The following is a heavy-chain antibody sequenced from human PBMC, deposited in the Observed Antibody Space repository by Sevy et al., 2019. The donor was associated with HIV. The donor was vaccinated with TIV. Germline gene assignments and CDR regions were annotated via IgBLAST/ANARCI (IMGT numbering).Heavy chain of an antibody. V-gene: IGHV1-69*13. Sequence: ASVKVSCKASGGTFSSYAISWVRQAPGQGLEWMGGIIPIFGTANYAQKFQGRVTITADESTSTAYMELSSLRSEDTAVYYCARSYGDYDYFHYWGQGTLVTVSS. J-gene: IGHJ4*02. CDR1: GGTFSSYA. CDR3: ARSYGDYDYFHY. CDR2: IIPIFGTA. D-gene: IGHD4-17*01.